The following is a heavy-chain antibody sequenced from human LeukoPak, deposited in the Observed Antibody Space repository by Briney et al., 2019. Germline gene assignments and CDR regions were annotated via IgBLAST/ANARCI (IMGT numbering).Heavy chain of an antibody. Sequence: ESGPTQVKPTQTVTLTCTVSGFPLSTTGVGVGWIRQPPGRALEWLALIYWNDDKRYNPSLKSSLTVTRDTPKNQVVITMTGMDPVDTSTFYCAHRRLNYPFDYWGQGALVTVSS. D-gene: IGHD4-11*01. V-gene: IGHV2-5*01. CDR2: IYWNDDK. CDR3: AHRRLNYPFDY. CDR1: GFPLSTTGVG. J-gene: IGHJ4*02.